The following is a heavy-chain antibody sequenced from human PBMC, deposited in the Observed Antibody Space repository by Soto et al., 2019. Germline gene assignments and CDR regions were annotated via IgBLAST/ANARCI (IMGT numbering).Heavy chain of an antibody. CDR2: ISSSSSYI. CDR1: GFTFSSYS. D-gene: IGHD3-3*01. Sequence: GGSLRLSCAASGFTFSSYSMNWVRQAPGKGLEWVSSISSSSSYIYYADSVKGRFTISRDNAKNSLYLQMNSLRAEDTAVYYCASNYDFRSGYYSYYMDVWGKGTTVTVSS. J-gene: IGHJ6*03. CDR3: ASNYDFRSGYYSYYMDV. V-gene: IGHV3-21*06.